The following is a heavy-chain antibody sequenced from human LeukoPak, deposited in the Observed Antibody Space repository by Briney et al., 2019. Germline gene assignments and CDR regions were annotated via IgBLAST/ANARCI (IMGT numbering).Heavy chain of an antibody. V-gene: IGHV4-59*01. CDR1: GGSLSAYC. CDR2: IYYSGST. J-gene: IGHJ3*02. CDR3: ARGLSSTWYGHAYDI. Sequence: SETLSLTCSVSGGSLSAYCWSWIRQPAGKGLEWIGNIYYSGSTNYNSSLNSRVTISIDTSKNQFSLRLSSVTAADTAIYYCARGLSSTWYGHAYDIWGQGTMGTVSS. D-gene: IGHD6-13*01.